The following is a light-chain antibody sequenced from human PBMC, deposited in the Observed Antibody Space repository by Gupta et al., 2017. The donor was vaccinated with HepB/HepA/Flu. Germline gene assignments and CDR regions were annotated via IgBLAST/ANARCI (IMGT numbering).Light chain of an antibody. J-gene: IGKJ1*01. CDR2: AAS. CDR1: QSISSY. Sequence: DIQMTQSPSSLSASVGDRVTITCRASQSISSYLNWYQQKPGKAPKLLIYAASSLKSGVPSRFSGSGSGTDFTLTISRLQPEDFATYYCQQSYSTPRTFGQGTKVEIK. CDR3: QQSYSTPRT. V-gene: IGKV1-39*01.